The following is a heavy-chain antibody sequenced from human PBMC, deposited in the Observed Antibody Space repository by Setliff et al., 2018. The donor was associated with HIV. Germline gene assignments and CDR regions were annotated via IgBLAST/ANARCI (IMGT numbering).Heavy chain of an antibody. D-gene: IGHD6-13*01. CDR2: VYYTGRS. CDR1: GGSISSTAYY. Sequence: SETLSLTCTVSGGSISSTAYYWGWIRQPPGKGLEWIGSVYYTGRSFFNPSLKSRLTMSVDRSKNQFSLKLTSVTAADTAVYYCARDRGGAAAGGYYYMDVWGKGTTVTVS. J-gene: IGHJ6*03. V-gene: IGHV4-39*02. CDR3: ARDRGGAAAGGYYYMDV.